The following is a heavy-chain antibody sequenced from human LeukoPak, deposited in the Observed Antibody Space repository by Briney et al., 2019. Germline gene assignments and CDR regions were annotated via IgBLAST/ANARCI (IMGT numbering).Heavy chain of an antibody. CDR2: ISWNSGSI. Sequence: GGSLRLSCAASGFTFDDYAMHWVRQAPGKGLEWVSGISWNSGSIGYADSVKGRFTISRDNAKNSLYLQMNSLRAEDTALYYCAKDSGSGSYSTLGNFDCWGQGTLVTVSS. CDR3: AKDSGSGSYSTLGNFDC. J-gene: IGHJ4*02. D-gene: IGHD1-26*01. CDR1: GFTFDDYA. V-gene: IGHV3-9*01.